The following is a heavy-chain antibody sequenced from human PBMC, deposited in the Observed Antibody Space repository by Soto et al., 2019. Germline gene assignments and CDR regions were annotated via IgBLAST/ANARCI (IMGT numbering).Heavy chain of an antibody. CDR3: ALGGGILTGYYRGYYYYGMDV. J-gene: IGHJ6*02. CDR1: GCSISSGDYY. CDR2: IYYSGST. D-gene: IGHD3-9*01. Sequence: SETLSLPCPVSGCSISSGDYYWSWIRQPPGKGLEWIGYIYYSGSTYYNPSLKSRVTISVDTPKNQFSLKLSSVTAADTAVYYCALGGGILTGYYRGYYYYGMDVWGQGTTVTVSS. V-gene: IGHV4-30-4*01.